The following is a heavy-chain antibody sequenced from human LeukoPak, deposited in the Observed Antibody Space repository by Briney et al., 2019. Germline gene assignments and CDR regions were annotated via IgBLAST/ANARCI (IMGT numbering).Heavy chain of an antibody. J-gene: IGHJ5*02. D-gene: IGHD5-18*01. CDR1: GGSISSYY. Sequence: SETLSLTCTVSGGSISSYYWSWIRQPPGKGLEWIGYIYTSGSTNYNPSLKSRVTMSVDTSKNQFSLKLSSVTAADTAVYYCARRMVDTARNWFDPWGQGTLVTVSS. V-gene: IGHV4-4*09. CDR2: IYTSGST. CDR3: ARRMVDTARNWFDP.